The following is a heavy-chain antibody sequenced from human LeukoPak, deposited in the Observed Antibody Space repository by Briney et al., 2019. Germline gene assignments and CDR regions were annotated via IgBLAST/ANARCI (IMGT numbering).Heavy chain of an antibody. CDR3: ARDGPVAGIYYYYGMDV. CDR1: GYTFTCYY. J-gene: IGHJ6*02. CDR2: INSNSGGT. Sequence: ASVKVSCKASGYTFTCYYMHWVRQAPGQGLEWMGWINSNSGGTNYAQKFQGWVTMTRDTSISTAYMELSRLRSDDTAVYYCARDGPVAGIYYYYGMDVWGQGTTVTVSS. D-gene: IGHD6-19*01. V-gene: IGHV1-2*04.